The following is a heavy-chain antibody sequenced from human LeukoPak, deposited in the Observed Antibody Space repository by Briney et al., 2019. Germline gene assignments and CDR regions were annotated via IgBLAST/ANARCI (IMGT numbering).Heavy chain of an antibody. V-gene: IGHV3-48*01. Sequence: GGSLRLSCAASGFTFSSYSMNWVRQAPGKGLEWVSYISSSGSTIYYADSVKGRFTISRDNSKNTLYLQMNSLRAEDTAVYYCAKDLMIVVVITSASDYWGQGTLVTVSS. CDR3: AKDLMIVVVITSASDY. CDR2: ISSSGSTI. D-gene: IGHD3-22*01. CDR1: GFTFSSYS. J-gene: IGHJ4*02.